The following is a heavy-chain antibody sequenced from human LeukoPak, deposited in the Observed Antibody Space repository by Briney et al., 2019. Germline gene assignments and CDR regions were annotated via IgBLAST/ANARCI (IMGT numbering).Heavy chain of an antibody. Sequence: GGSLRLSCAASGFTFSSYAMSWVRQAPGKGLEWVSAISGSGGSTYYADSVKGRFTISRDNSKNTLYLQMNSLRAEDTAVYYCAKLTRPLVVVVAATPGNYFDYWGQGTLVTVSS. CDR3: AKLTRPLVVVVAATPGNYFDY. CDR1: GFTFSSYA. CDR2: ISGSGGST. J-gene: IGHJ4*02. V-gene: IGHV3-23*01. D-gene: IGHD2-15*01.